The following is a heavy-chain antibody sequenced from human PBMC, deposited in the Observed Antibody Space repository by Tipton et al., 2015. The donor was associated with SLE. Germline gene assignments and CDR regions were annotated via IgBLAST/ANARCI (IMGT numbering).Heavy chain of an antibody. CDR1: GASISTEGYS. CDR3: ARDRIPVYSGSYLAGFYYGMDV. D-gene: IGHD1-26*01. CDR2: IFHTGSA. J-gene: IGHJ6*02. V-gene: IGHV4-30-2*01. Sequence: LRLSCVVSGASISTEGYSWSWIRQPPGKGLEWIGYIFHTGSAYYNPSLRSRLTISVDKSKNQVSLKLSSVTAADTAVYYCARDRIPVYSGSYLAGFYYGMDVWGQGTAVTVSS.